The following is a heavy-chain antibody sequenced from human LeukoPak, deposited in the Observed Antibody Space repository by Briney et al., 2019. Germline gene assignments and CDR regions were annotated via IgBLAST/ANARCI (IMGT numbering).Heavy chain of an antibody. D-gene: IGHD3-10*01. Sequence: ASVKVSCKASGYTFTGYYMHWVRQAPGQGLEWMGWINPNSGGTNCAQKFQGRVTMTRDTSISTAYMELSRLRSDDTAVYYCAALWFGELLTGTFDYWGQGTLVTVSS. V-gene: IGHV1-2*02. J-gene: IGHJ4*02. CDR1: GYTFTGYY. CDR3: AALWFGELLTGTFDY. CDR2: INPNSGGT.